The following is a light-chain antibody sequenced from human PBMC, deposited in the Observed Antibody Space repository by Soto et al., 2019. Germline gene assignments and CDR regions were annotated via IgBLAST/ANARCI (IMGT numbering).Light chain of an antibody. CDR1: STDVGGYKY. J-gene: IGLJ1*01. V-gene: IGLV2-14*01. CDR2: DVT. CDR3: ISYASSDTYV. Sequence: QSALTQPASVSGSPGQSITISCTGTSTDVGGYKYVSWYQQHPGKAPKLMIYDVTSRPSGISTRFSGSKSGNTAFLIISGLQAEDEDDYYCISYASSDTYVFGTGTKLTVL.